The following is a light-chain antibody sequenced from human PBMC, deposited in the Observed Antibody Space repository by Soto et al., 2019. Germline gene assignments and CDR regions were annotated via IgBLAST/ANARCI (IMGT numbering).Light chain of an antibody. CDR1: QDISKY. V-gene: IGKV1-33*01. CDR3: QQYDSIPFT. Sequence: DLQMTQSPSSLSASVGDRVTITCQASQDISKYLNWYQQKTGKAPKRLIYDASNLEAGVPSRFSGTGSGTLYTCTIRSLHHEDLATYHCQQYDSIPFTFGPGTKVEIK. J-gene: IGKJ3*01. CDR2: DAS.